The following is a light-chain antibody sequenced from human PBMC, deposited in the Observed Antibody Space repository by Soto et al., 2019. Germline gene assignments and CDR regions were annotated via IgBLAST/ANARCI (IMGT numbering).Light chain of an antibody. J-gene: IGKJ4*01. Sequence: VLTQSQGTLSLSPGERATLSCRASQTVRNNYLAWYQQKPGQAPRLLIYDASSRATGIPDRFSGGGSGTDFTLTISSLEPEDFAVYYCQQRGNWPLTFGGGTKVDIK. V-gene: IGKV3D-20*02. CDR1: QTVRNNY. CDR2: DAS. CDR3: QQRGNWPLT.